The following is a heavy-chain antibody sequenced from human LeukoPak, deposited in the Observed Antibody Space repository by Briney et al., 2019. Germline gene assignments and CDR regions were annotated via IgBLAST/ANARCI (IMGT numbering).Heavy chain of an antibody. V-gene: IGHV3-74*01. CDR1: GFTFSSYA. CDR2: INSDGSST. D-gene: IGHD3-9*01. J-gene: IGHJ6*03. Sequence: PGGSLRLSCAASGFTFSSYAMSWVRQAPGKGLEWVSRINSDGSSTSYADSVKGRFTISRDNAKNTLYLQMNSLRAEDTAVYYCSGYRYYYYYMDVWGKGTTVTVSS. CDR3: SGYRYYYYYMDV.